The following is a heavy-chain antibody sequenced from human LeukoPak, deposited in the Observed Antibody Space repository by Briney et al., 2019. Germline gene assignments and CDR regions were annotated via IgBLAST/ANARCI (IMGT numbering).Heavy chain of an antibody. CDR1: GGSISSYY. Sequence: PSETLSLTCTVSGGSISSYYWSWIRQPPGKGLEWIGYVYYSGSTTYNPSLKSRVTISVDTSKNQFSLKPSSVTAADTAVYYCARAPYTSGFYFFDPWGQGTLVTVSS. D-gene: IGHD3-22*01. V-gene: IGHV4-59*13. CDR3: ARAPYTSGFYFFDP. CDR2: VYYSGST. J-gene: IGHJ5*02.